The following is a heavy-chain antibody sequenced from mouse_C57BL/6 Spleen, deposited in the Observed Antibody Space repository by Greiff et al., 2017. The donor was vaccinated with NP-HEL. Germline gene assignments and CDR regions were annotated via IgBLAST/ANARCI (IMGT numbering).Heavy chain of an antibody. V-gene: IGHV1-55*01. Sequence: QVQLQQPGAELVKPGASVKMSCKASGYTFTSYWITWVKQRPGQGLEWIGDIYPGSGSTNYNEKFKSKATLTVDTSSSTAYMQLSSLTSEDSAVYYCARGGYDGYYERWYFDVWGTGTTVTVSS. CDR1: GYTFTSYW. D-gene: IGHD2-3*01. J-gene: IGHJ1*03. CDR2: IYPGSGST. CDR3: ARGGYDGYYERWYFDV.